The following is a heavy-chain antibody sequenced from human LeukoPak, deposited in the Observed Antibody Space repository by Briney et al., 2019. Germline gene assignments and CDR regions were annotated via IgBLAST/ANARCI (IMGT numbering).Heavy chain of an antibody. V-gene: IGHV7-4-1*02. CDR1: GYTFTSYA. CDR2: INTNTGNP. Sequence: GASVKVSCKASGYTFTSYAMNWVRQAPGQGLEWMGWINTNTGNPTYAQGFTGRFVFSLDTSVSTAYLQISSLKAEDTAVYYCARDLPDQYYGSGSYLAYFDYWGQGTLVTVSS. J-gene: IGHJ4*02. D-gene: IGHD3-10*01. CDR3: ARDLPDQYYGSGSYLAYFDY.